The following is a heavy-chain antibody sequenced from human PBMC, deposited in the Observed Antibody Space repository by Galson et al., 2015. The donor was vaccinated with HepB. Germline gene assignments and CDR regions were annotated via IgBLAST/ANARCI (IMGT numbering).Heavy chain of an antibody. CDR3: TAEFWTGYRFFDY. D-gene: IGHD3/OR15-3a*01. CDR2: IKSKSDGGRT. V-gene: IGHV3-15*01. Sequence: GKGLEWVGRIKSKSDGGRTDYTAPVKGRFTISRDDSKNMLYLQMNSLRTDGTAVYYCTAEFWTGYRFFDYWGQGTLVTVSS. J-gene: IGHJ4*02.